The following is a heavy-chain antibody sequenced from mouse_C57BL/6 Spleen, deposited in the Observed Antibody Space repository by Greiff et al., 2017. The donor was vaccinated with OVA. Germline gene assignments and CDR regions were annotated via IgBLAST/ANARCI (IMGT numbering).Heavy chain of an antibody. CDR3: ARTTVVATGYFDV. D-gene: IGHD1-1*01. CDR1: GYAFSSYW. CDR2: IYPGDGDT. V-gene: IGHV1-80*01. J-gene: IGHJ1*03. Sequence: VQLQQSGAELVKPGASVKISCKASGYAFSSYWMNWVKQRPGKGLEWIGQIYPGDGDTNYNGKFKGKATLTADKSSSTAYMQLSSLTSEDSAVYFCARTTVVATGYFDVWGTGTTVTVSS.